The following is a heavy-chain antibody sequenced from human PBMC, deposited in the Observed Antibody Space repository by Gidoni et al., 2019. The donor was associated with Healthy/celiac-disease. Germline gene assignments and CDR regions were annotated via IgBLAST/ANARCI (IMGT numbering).Heavy chain of an antibody. CDR3: ARVPTHSIAAAGIGSLGYFDL. CDR2: IIPIFGTA. V-gene: IGHV1-69*01. CDR1: GGTFSSYA. Sequence: QVQLVQSGAEVKKPGSSVKVSCKASGGTFSSYAISWVRQAPGQGLEWMGGIIPIFGTANYAQKSQGRVTITADESTSTAYMELSSLRSEDTAVYYCARVPTHSIAAAGIGSLGYFDLWGRGTLVTVSS. D-gene: IGHD6-13*01. J-gene: IGHJ2*01.